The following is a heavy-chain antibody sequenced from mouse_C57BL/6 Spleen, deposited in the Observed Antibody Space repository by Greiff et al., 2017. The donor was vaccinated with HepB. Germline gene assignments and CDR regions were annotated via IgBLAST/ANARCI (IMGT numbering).Heavy chain of an antibody. J-gene: IGHJ3*01. CDR1: GYAFSSYW. Sequence: VKVVESGAELVKPGASVKISCKASGYAFSSYWMNWVKQRPGKGLEWIGQIYPGDGDTNYNGKFKGKATLTADKSSSTAYMQLSSLTSEDSAVYFCAREDYYGSSGAYWGQGTLVTVSA. CDR2: IYPGDGDT. V-gene: IGHV1-80*01. CDR3: AREDYYGSSGAY. D-gene: IGHD1-1*01.